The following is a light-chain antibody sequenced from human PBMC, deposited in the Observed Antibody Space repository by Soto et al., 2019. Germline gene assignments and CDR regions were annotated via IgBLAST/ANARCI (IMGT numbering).Light chain of an antibody. Sequence: AIRMTQSPSSLSASTGDRVTITCRASQDISSYLAWYQQKPGKAPKLLIYAASTLQSGDPSRFSGSGSGTDFTLTIRCMQSEDFATYYCKQYYSYPPFTFGPGTKVDIK. J-gene: IGKJ3*01. CDR1: QDISSY. V-gene: IGKV1-8*01. CDR3: KQYYSYPPFT. CDR2: AAS.